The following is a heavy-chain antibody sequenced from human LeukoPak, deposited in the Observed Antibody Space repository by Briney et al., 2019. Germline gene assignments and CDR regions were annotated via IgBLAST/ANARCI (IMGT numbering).Heavy chain of an antibody. J-gene: IGHJ4*02. CDR3: ARGVSGYYYVGFDY. D-gene: IGHD3-22*01. Sequence: ASVKVSCKASGGTFSSYAISWVRQAPGQGLEWMGGIIPIFGTANYAQKFQGRVTITADESTSTAYMELSSLRSEDTAVCYCARGVSGYYYVGFDYWGQGTLVTVSS. V-gene: IGHV1-69*13. CDR1: GGTFSSYA. CDR2: IIPIFGTA.